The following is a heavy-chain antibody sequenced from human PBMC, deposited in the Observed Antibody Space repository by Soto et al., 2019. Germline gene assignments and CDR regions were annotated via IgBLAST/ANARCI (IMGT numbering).Heavy chain of an antibody. V-gene: IGHV4-31*03. CDR2: IYYSGST. D-gene: IGHD6-19*01. CDR1: GGSISSGGYY. Sequence: QVQLQESGPGLVKPSQTLSLTCTVSGGSISSGGYYWSWIRQHPGKGLEWIGYIYYSGSTYYNPSLKSRVTISVDTSKNQFSLKLSSVTAADTAVYYCVRHTVAGYCSGWYSSGDYWGQGTLVTVSS. J-gene: IGHJ4*02. CDR3: VRHTVAGYCSGWYSSGDY.